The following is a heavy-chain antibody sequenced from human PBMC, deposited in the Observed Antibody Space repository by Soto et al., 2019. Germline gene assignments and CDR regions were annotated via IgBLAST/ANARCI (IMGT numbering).Heavy chain of an antibody. CDR1: GGSISSYY. CDR2: IYTSGST. Sequence: SETLSLTCTVSGGSISSYYWSWIRQPAGKGLEWIGRIYTSGSTNYNPSLKSRVTMSVDTSKNQFSLKLSSVTAADTAVYYCERDRPLWKGYYGMNVWGQGTTVTVSS. V-gene: IGHV4-4*07. D-gene: IGHD3-3*01. J-gene: IGHJ6*02. CDR3: ERDRPLWKGYYGMNV.